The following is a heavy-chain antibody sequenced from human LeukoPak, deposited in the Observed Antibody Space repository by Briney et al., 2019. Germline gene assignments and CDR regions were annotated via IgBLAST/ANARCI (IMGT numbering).Heavy chain of an antibody. CDR3: ARLYYDYVWGSYPFDY. CDR2: IYTSGST. J-gene: IGHJ4*02. D-gene: IGHD3-16*02. CDR1: GGSISSYY. Sequence: SETLSLTCTVSGGSISSYYWSWIRQPAGKGLEWIGRIYTSGSTNYNPSLKSRVTMSVDTSKNQFSLKLSSVTAADTAVYYCARLYYDYVWGSYPFDYWGQGTLVTVSS. V-gene: IGHV4-4*07.